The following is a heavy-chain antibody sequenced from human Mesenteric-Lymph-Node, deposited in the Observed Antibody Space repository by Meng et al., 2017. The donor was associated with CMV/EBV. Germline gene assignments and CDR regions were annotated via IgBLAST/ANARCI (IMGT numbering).Heavy chain of an antibody. D-gene: IGHD2-15*01. CDR2: IIPILGIA. CDR1: GGTFSSYA. Sequence: SVKVSCKASGGTFSSYAFSWVRQAPGQGLEWMGGIIPILGIANYAQKFQGRVTITADKSTGTAYMELSSLRSEDTAVYYCARMSGGGYCSGGSCYNYYGMDVWGQGTTVTVSS. V-gene: IGHV1-69*10. J-gene: IGHJ6*02. CDR3: ARMSGGGYCSGGSCYNYYGMDV.